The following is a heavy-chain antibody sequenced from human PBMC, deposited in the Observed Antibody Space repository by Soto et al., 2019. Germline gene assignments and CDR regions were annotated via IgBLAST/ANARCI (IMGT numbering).Heavy chain of an antibody. J-gene: IGHJ4*02. CDR3: APEGDFWSGYPDYFDS. CDR2: ISGGGGIT. CDR1: GFTFSSYA. D-gene: IGHD3-3*01. Sequence: GGSLRLSCVASGFTFSSYAMSWVRQTPGKGLEWVSAISGGGGITYYADSVKGRFTISRDNSKNTLSLQMNSLRAEDMAVYYCAPEGDFWSGYPDYFDSWGQGTLVTVSS. V-gene: IGHV3-23*01.